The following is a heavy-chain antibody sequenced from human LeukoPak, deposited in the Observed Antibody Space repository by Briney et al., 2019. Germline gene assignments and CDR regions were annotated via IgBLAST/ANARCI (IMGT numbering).Heavy chain of an antibody. Sequence: SETLSLTCSVSGGSLTNYYWGWIRQPPGKGLEFIGYIHSDGTTNYDSSLQSRVAISLDTSKIQFSLRLYSVTAADTALYFCARLNFRGGEALHFDSWGRGTLVTVSS. CDR2: IHSDGTT. V-gene: IGHV4-4*09. D-gene: IGHD3-16*01. CDR3: ARLNFRGGEALHFDS. CDR1: GGSLTNYY. J-gene: IGHJ4*02.